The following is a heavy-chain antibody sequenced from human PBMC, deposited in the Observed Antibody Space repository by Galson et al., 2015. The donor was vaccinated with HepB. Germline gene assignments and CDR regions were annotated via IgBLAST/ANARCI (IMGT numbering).Heavy chain of an antibody. V-gene: IGHV3-33*01. CDR2: IWYDGSNK. CDR1: GFTFSSYG. J-gene: IGHJ6*02. Sequence: SLRLSCAASGFTFSSYGMHWVRQAPGKGLEWVAVIWYDGSNKYYADSVKGRFTISRDNSKNTLYLQMNSLRAEDTAVYYCARPLSGATIYYYGMDVWGQGTTVTVSS. D-gene: IGHD1-26*01. CDR3: ARPLSGATIYYYGMDV.